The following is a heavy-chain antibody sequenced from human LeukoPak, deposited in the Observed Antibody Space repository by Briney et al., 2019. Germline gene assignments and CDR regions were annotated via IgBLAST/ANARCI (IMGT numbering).Heavy chain of an antibody. CDR1: GYTLTSYD. CDR2: MNPNSGNT. Sequence: ASVKVSCKASGYTLTSYDINWVRQATGQGLERMGWMNPNSGNTGYAQKFQGRVTMTRNTSISTAYMELSSLRSEDTAVYYCARISSIVAATRHVVRGLDYWGQGTLVTVSS. J-gene: IGHJ4*02. D-gene: IGHD2-15*01. V-gene: IGHV1-8*01. CDR3: ARISSIVAATRHVVRGLDY.